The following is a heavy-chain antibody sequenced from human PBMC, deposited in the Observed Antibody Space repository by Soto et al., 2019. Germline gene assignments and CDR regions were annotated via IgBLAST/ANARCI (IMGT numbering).Heavy chain of an antibody. Sequence: QVQLVESGGGVVQPGRSLRLSCAASGFTFSSYGMHWVRQAPGKGLEWVAVIWYDGSNKYYADSVKGRFTISRDNSNSTLYLQMNRRRAEDTAGYYGAGRRGYSYGSLYYYYGMDVWGQGTTVTVS. CDR3: AGRRGYSYGSLYYYYGMDV. CDR2: IWYDGSNK. J-gene: IGHJ6*02. CDR1: GFTFSSYG. D-gene: IGHD5-18*01. V-gene: IGHV3-33*01.